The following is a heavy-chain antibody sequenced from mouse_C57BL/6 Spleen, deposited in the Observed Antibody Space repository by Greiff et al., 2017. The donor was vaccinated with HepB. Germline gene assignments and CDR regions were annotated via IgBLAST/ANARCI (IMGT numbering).Heavy chain of an antibody. V-gene: IGHV1-59*01. J-gene: IGHJ2*01. D-gene: IGHD1-1*01. CDR2: IDPSDSYT. CDR1: GYTFTSYW. CDR3: ARCLITSYYFDY. Sequence: QVQLQQPGAELVRPGTSVKLSCKASGYTFTSYWMHWVKQRPGQGLEWIGVIDPSDSYTNYNQKFKGKATLTVDTSSSTAYMQLSSLTSEDSAVYYCARCLITSYYFDYWGQGTTLTVSS.